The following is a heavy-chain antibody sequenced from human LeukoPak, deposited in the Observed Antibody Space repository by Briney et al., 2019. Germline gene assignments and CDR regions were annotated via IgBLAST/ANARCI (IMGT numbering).Heavy chain of an antibody. CDR2: INHSGST. Sequence: PSETLSLTCAVYGGSFSGYYWSWIRQPPGKGLEWIGEINHSGSTNYNPSLKSRVTILVDTSKNQFSLKLNSVTAADTAVYYCARHEGSTGGYNWFDPWGQGTLVTVSS. CDR1: GGSFSGYY. V-gene: IGHV4-34*01. J-gene: IGHJ5*02. CDR3: ARHEGSTGGYNWFDP. D-gene: IGHD1-26*01.